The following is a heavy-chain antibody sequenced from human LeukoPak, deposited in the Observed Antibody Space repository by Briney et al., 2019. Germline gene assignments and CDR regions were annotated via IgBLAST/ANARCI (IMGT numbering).Heavy chain of an antibody. CDR1: EFTFTSSW. J-gene: IGHJ3*01. V-gene: IGHV3-74*01. Sequence: GGSLRLSCAASEFTFTSSWMHWVREAPGKGLLWVSSINTDGSSTTYAESVKGRFTISRDNAKNILYLQMNSLRAEDTAVYYCASLNCGSRPLWGQGTMVTVSS. CDR2: INTDGSST. CDR3: ASLNCGSRPL. D-gene: IGHD6-6*01.